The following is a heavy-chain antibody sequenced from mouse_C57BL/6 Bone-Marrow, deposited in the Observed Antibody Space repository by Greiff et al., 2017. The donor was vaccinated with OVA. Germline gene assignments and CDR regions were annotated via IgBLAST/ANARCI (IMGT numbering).Heavy chain of an antibody. D-gene: IGHD2-1*01. Sequence: PAPAVDFSRYWMSWVRRAPGKGLEWIGEINPDSSTINYAPSLKDKFIISRDNAKNTLYLQMSKVRSEDTALYYCARLLYYGNSFAYWGQGTLVTVSA. J-gene: IGHJ3*01. CDR3: ARLLYYGNSFAY. V-gene: IGHV4-1*01. CDR2: INPDSSTI. CDR1: AVDFSRYW.